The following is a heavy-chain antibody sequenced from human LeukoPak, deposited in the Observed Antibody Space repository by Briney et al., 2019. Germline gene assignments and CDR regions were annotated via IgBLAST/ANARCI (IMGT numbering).Heavy chain of an antibody. D-gene: IGHD6-13*01. CDR1: GGSISSGGYY. V-gene: IGHV4-31*03. CDR3: ARDAGSSSWYLKAFDI. CDR2: IYYSGST. J-gene: IGHJ3*02. Sequence: TLSLTCTVSGGSISSGGYYWSWIRQHPGKGLEWIGYIYYSGSTYYNPSLKSRVTISVDTSKNQFSLKLSSVTAADTAVYYCARDAGSSSWYLKAFDIWGQGTMVTVSS.